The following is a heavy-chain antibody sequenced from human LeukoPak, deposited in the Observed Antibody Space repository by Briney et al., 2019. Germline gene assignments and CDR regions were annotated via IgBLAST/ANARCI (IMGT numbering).Heavy chain of an antibody. D-gene: IGHD6-13*01. CDR2: TYYRGNT. J-gene: IGHJ3*02. V-gene: IGHV4-31*03. CDR3: ARQPGLAAFDI. Sequence: SETLSLTCTVSGASISSGSYFWNWIRQHPGKGLEWIGNTYYRGNTYYNPSLKSRVTISVDTSKNQFSLKLSSVTAADTAVFYCARQPGLAAFDIWGQGTLVTVSS. CDR1: GASISSGSYF.